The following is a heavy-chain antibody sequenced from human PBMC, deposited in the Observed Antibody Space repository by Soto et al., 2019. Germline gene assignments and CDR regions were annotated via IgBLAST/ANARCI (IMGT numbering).Heavy chain of an antibody. CDR1: GGSFSGYY. D-gene: IGHD2-15*01. CDR3: ARGGSQLVYCSGGSCYSPHRRAWFDP. V-gene: IGHV4-34*01. Sequence: SETLSLTCAVYGGSFSGYYWSLIRQPPGKGLEWIGEINHSGSTNYNPSLKSRVTISVDTSKNQFSLKLSSVTAADTAVYYCARGGSQLVYCSGGSCYSPHRRAWFDPWGQGTLVTVPQ. CDR2: INHSGST. J-gene: IGHJ5*02.